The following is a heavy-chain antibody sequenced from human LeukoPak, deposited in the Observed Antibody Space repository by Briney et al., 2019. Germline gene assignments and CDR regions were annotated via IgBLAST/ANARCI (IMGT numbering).Heavy chain of an antibody. CDR2: IYYSGST. CDR3: ARESLDAFDV. V-gene: IGHV4-59*01. CDR1: GGSISSYY. Sequence: SETLSLTCTVSGGSISSYYWSWIRQPPGKGLEWIGYIYYSGSTNYNPSLKSRVTISVDTSKNQFSLKLSSVYAADTAVYYCARESLDAFDVWGQGTMVTVSS. D-gene: IGHD1-26*01. J-gene: IGHJ3*01.